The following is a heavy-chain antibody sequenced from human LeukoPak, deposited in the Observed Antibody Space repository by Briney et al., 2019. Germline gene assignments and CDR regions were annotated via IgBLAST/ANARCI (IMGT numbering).Heavy chain of an antibody. CDR1: GYSLTTYY. J-gene: IGHJ6*02. D-gene: IGHD3-10*01. CDR3: ASPTQYYYGSGSYFRMAGYYGMDV. V-gene: IGHV1-69*13. CDR2: IIPIFGTA. Sequence: GASVKVSCKASGYSLTTYYMHWVRQAPGQGLEWMGGIIPIFGTANYAQKFQGRVTITADESTSTAYMELSSLRSEDTAVYYCASPTQYYYGSGSYFRMAGYYGMDVWAKGPRSPSP.